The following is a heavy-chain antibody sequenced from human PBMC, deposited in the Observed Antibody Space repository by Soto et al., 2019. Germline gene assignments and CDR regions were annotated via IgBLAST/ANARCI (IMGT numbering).Heavy chain of an antibody. CDR2: IRTGDGDT. Sequence: QVQLIQSGAEVKNPGASVRVSCKASGYNFSNYGMHRVRQAPGQSLEWMGWIRTGDGDTRYTQKFQCRVYITRETYASTVYMDLSSLRSEDTAVYYCAREVRSAGEDRWGQGTLVSVSS. CDR1: GYNFSNYG. J-gene: IGHJ5*02. CDR3: AREVRSAGEDR. V-gene: IGHV1-3*04. D-gene: IGHD6-19*01.